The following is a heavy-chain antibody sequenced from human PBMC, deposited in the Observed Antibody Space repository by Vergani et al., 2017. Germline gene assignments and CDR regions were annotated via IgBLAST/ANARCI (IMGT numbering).Heavy chain of an antibody. CDR2: IKRDGTET. CDR3: ARISGGSAPYLHY. Sequence: EVHLEESGGGLVQPGGSLRLSCAASGFTFGVYYMAWIRLAPGTGLDWVASIKRDGTETFYVDSVKGRFTISRDNAKTTLYLQMNSLRDEDRGVYYCARISGGSAPYLHYWGQGTLVTVAS. CDR1: GFTFGVYY. V-gene: IGHV3-7*01. D-gene: IGHD2-15*01. J-gene: IGHJ1*01.